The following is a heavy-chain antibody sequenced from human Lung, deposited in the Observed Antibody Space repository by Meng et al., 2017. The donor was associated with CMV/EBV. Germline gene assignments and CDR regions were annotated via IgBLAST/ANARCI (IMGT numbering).Heavy chain of an antibody. CDR2: ISASGNS. D-gene: IGHD6-13*01. V-gene: IGHV4-4*07. Sequence: QVQVQESGPVLVKPSETLSPTCTVSGDSSTSYYWSWMRQPAGEGLEWMGRISASGNSRYNPSLQSRVTMSVDTSKNQFSLKLISVTAADTAVYYCARDLGSSWYPNWFDPWGQGTLVTVSS. CDR1: GDSSTSYY. J-gene: IGHJ5*02. CDR3: ARDLGSSWYPNWFDP.